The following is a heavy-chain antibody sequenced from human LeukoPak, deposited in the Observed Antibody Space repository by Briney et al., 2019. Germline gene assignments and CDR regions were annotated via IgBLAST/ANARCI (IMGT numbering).Heavy chain of an antibody. Sequence: ASVKVSCKTSGYTFTGYYMHWVRQAPGQGLEWMGWINPNSGGTNYAQKFQGRVTMTRDTSISTAYMELSGLRSDDTAVYYCAREQVVVAATGGAFDIWGQGTMVTVSS. CDR1: GYTFTGYY. CDR3: AREQVVVAATGGAFDI. J-gene: IGHJ3*02. CDR2: INPNSGGT. D-gene: IGHD2-15*01. V-gene: IGHV1-2*02.